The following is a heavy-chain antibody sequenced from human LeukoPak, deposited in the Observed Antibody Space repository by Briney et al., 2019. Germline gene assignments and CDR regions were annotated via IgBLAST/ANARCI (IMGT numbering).Heavy chain of an antibody. CDR3: ARSGVQWQWLLTYDAFDI. CDR1: GFTFSSYA. CDR2: ISYDKSNK. J-gene: IGHJ3*02. Sequence: GGSLRLSCAASGFTFSSYAMHWVRQAPGKGLEWVALISYDKSNKYYADSVKGRFTISRDNPKNTLFVQMNSLRTEDTAVYYCARSGVQWQWLLTYDAFDIWGQGTMVTVSS. D-gene: IGHD6-19*01. V-gene: IGHV3-30-3*01.